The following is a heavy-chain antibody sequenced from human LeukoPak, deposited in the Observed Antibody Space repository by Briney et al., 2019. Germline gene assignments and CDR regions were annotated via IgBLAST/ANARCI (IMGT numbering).Heavy chain of an antibody. J-gene: IGHJ4*02. Sequence: PGGSLRLSCAASGFTFNNYWMSWVRQAPGRGQEWVANIKQDGSVKYYVDSVKGRFTIPRDNAKNSVYLQMNSLRAEDTALYYCARIGYSSSSFDYWGQGTLVTVSS. CDR2: IKQDGSVK. D-gene: IGHD6-6*01. CDR3: ARIGYSSSSFDY. V-gene: IGHV3-7*01. CDR1: GFTFNNYW.